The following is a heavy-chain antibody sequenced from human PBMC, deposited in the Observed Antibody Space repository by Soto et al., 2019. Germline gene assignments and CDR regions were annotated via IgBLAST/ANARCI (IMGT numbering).Heavy chain of an antibody. Sequence: ASVKVSCKASGYTFTSYDINWVRQATGQGLEWMGWMNPNSGNTGYAQKFQGRVTMTRNTSISTAYMELSSLRSEDTAVYYCASETDPYYYYYGMDVWGQGTKVTVSS. CDR1: GYTFTSYD. CDR2: MNPNSGNT. J-gene: IGHJ6*02. CDR3: ASETDPYYYYYGMDV. V-gene: IGHV1-8*01.